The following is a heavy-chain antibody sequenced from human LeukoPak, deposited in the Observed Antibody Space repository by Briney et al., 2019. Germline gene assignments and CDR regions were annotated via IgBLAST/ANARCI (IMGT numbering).Heavy chain of an antibody. D-gene: IGHD3-16*01. CDR3: ARQRAGGTKADGLDV. J-gene: IGHJ3*01. Sequence: GGSLRLSCAASGFDFSTSWMSWVRQAPGKGLEWVANIRQDGSGICYVGSVKGRFTISRDNAKNSVYLQMNSLRDDDTAVYYCARQRAGGTKADGLDVWGQGTMVTVSS. CDR1: GFDFSTSW. CDR2: IRQDGSGI. V-gene: IGHV3-7*03.